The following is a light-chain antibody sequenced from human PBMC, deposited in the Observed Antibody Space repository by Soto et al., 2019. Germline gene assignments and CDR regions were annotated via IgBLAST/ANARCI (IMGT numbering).Light chain of an antibody. J-gene: IGKJ1*01. CDR1: QSVYNS. Sequence: ETELTQSPATPSVSPGERATLSCRARQSVYNSLAWYQERPGQAPRLLIYGASTRATGIPARFSGSGSGTEFTLTISSLQSEDSAIYYCQQYNNWPTFGQGTKVEIK. CDR3: QQYNNWPT. V-gene: IGKV3-15*01. CDR2: GAS.